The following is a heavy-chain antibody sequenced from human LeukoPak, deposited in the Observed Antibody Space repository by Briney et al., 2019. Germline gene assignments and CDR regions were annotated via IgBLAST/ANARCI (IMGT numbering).Heavy chain of an antibody. CDR2: IYPGDSDT. CDR3: ARSYYDSNGYYYFDY. CDR1: GYSFTSYW. D-gene: IGHD3-22*01. J-gene: IGHJ4*02. V-gene: IGHV5-51*06. Sequence: GESLKISCKGSGYSFTSYWIGWVRQMPGKGLEWMGIIYPGDSDTTYSPPFQGQVSISAAKSVSTAYLQWSSLTASDTAMYYCARSYYDSNGYYYFDYWGQGTLVTVSS.